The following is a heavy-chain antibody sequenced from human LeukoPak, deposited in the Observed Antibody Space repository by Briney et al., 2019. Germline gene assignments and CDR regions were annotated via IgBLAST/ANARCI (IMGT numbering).Heavy chain of an antibody. J-gene: IGHJ3*02. CDR3: ARDPAPLLGYCSSTSCLGNAFDI. D-gene: IGHD2-2*01. CDR1: GGSISSYY. CDR2: IYTSGST. Sequence: SETLSLTCTVSGGSISSYYWSWIRQPAGKGLEWIGRIYTSGSTNYNPSLKSRVTMSVDTSKNQFSLKLSSVTAADTAVYYCARDPAPLLGYCSSTSCLGNAFDIWGQGTMVTVSS. V-gene: IGHV4-4*07.